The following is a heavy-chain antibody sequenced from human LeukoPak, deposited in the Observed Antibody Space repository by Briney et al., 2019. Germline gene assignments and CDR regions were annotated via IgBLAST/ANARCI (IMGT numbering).Heavy chain of an antibody. V-gene: IGHV4-34*01. CDR3: ARLKYLNIVVVPAAANGSFDL. CDR1: GGSFSGYY. D-gene: IGHD2-2*01. CDR2: INHSGST. Sequence: SETLSLTCAVYGGSFSGYYWSWIRQPPGKGLEWIGEINHSGSTNYNPSLKSRVTISVDTSKNQFSLMLSSVTAADTAVYYCARLKYLNIVVVPAAANGSFDLWGRGTLVTVSS. J-gene: IGHJ2*01.